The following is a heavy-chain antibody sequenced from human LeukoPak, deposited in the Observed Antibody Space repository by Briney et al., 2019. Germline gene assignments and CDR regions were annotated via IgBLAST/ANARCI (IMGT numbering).Heavy chain of an antibody. Sequence: SDTLSLTCTVSGGSISSVDYYWSWIRQPPGKGLEWIGYIYYSGSTYYNPSLKSRVTISVDTSKNQFSLKLSSVTAADTAVYYCARDTDYYFDYWGQGTLVTVSS. D-gene: IGHD4-17*01. J-gene: IGHJ4*02. CDR2: IYYSGST. CDR3: ARDTDYYFDY. CDR1: GGSISSVDYY. V-gene: IGHV4-30-4*02.